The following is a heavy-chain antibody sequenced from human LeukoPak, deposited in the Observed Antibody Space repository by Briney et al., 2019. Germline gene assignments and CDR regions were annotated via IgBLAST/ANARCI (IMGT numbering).Heavy chain of an antibody. Sequence: GGSLRLSCAASGFTFTRYWMSWVRQAPGRGLHWMANIKQDGSETHYVDSVKGRFTISRDNARNLVYLQMNSLRDDDTAVYYCARDGDYIMPPFDYWGQGILVTVSS. D-gene: IGHD4-17*01. CDR1: GFTFTRYW. CDR2: IKQDGSET. V-gene: IGHV3-7*01. J-gene: IGHJ4*02. CDR3: ARDGDYIMPPFDY.